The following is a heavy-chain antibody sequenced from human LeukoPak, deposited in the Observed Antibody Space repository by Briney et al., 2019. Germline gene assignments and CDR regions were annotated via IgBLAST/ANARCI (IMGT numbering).Heavy chain of an antibody. D-gene: IGHD3-10*01. V-gene: IGHV3-21*01. CDR2: ISNSSSYI. CDR1: GFTFSSYS. Sequence: GGSLRLSCAASGFTFSSYSMNWVRQAPGKGLEWVSSISNSSSYIYYADSVKGRFTISRDNAKNSLYLQMNSLRAEDTAVYYCARDLGFGEFPQYYFDYWGQGTLVTVSS. J-gene: IGHJ4*02. CDR3: ARDLGFGEFPQYYFDY.